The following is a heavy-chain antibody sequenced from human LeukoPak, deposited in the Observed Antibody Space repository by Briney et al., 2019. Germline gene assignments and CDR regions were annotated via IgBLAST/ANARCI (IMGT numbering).Heavy chain of an antibody. CDR3: ARAPSGWYFDS. CDR1: GFTFSSYA. J-gene: IGHJ4*02. V-gene: IGHV3-30-3*01. Sequence: GGSLRLSCAASGFTFSSYAMHWVRQAPGKGLEWVAVISHDGSNKYYADSVKGRFTISRDNSKNTLYLQMNSLRADDTAVYYCARAPSGWYFDSWGQGTLVTVSS. CDR2: ISHDGSNK. D-gene: IGHD6-19*01.